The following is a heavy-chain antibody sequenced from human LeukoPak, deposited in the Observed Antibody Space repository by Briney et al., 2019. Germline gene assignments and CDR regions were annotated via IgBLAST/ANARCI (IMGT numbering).Heavy chain of an antibody. CDR1: GFTFTDYW. CDR3: ARDGTAAGLYFDL. Sequence: GSLRLSCAVSGFTFTDYWMNWVRQAPGKGQEWVASIRQDGSEKTYVDSVKGRFTISRDNTKNSLSLQVNSLRVEDTAVYYCARDGTAAGLYFDLWGQGTLVTVSS. J-gene: IGHJ4*01. V-gene: IGHV3-7*01. CDR2: IRQDGSEK. D-gene: IGHD6-13*01.